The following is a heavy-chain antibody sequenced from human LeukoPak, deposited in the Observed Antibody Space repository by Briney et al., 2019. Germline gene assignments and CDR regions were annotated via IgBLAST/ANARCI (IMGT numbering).Heavy chain of an antibody. V-gene: IGHV4-31*03. J-gene: IGHJ4*02. CDR2: IYDSEST. CDR1: GGSISSGGYY. D-gene: IGHD2-8*01. Sequence: SETLSLTCTVSGGSISSGGYYWSWIRQHPGKGLEWIGYIYDSESTSFNPSLKSRVTISVDTSRNQFSLTLSSVTAADTAVYYCARGTSFGLMNSDNWGQGTLVIVSS. CDR3: ARGTSFGLMNSDN.